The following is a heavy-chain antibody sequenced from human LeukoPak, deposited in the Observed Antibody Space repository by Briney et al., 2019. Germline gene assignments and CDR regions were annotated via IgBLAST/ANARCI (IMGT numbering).Heavy chain of an antibody. Sequence: PGASLRLSCAASGFTFSSYAMNWVRQAPGKGLEWVAGISSGDRTFHAESVKGRFTISRDKSKDTLYLQMNSLRAEDTAVYYCAKDATASPYFHWFDNWGQGTQVIVSS. CDR1: GFTFSSYA. CDR2: ISSGDRT. CDR3: AKDATASPYFHWFDN. D-gene: IGHD3-9*01. J-gene: IGHJ4*02. V-gene: IGHV3-23*01.